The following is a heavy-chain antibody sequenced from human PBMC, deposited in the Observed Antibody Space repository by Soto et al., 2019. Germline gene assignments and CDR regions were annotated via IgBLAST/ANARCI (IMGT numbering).Heavy chain of an antibody. D-gene: IGHD5-12*01. Sequence: GASVKVSSKASGRTFSSYAISWVRQAPGQGLEWMGGIIPIFGRASYAQKFQGRGTITADEATSTAYIELSSLRSEATAVYYCADSRRDGYNEYCGYWGKRSMVRVSS. J-gene: IGHJ4*01. CDR3: ADSRRDGYNEYCGY. CDR1: GRTFSSYA. V-gene: IGHV1-69*13. CDR2: IIPIFGRA.